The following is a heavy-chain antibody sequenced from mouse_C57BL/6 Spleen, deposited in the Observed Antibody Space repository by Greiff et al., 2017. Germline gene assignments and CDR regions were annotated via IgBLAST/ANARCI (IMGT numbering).Heavy chain of an antibody. D-gene: IGHD1-1*01. Sequence: QVQLQQSGPELVKPGASVKISCKASGYAFSSYWMNWVKQRPGKGLEWIGRIYPGDGDTNYNGKFKGKATLTADKSSSTAYMQLSSLTSEDSAVYFCARSYYYVSSFWYFDVWGTGTTVTVSS. J-gene: IGHJ1*03. CDR1: GYAFSSYW. CDR2: IYPGDGDT. CDR3: ARSYYYVSSFWYFDV. V-gene: IGHV1-82*01.